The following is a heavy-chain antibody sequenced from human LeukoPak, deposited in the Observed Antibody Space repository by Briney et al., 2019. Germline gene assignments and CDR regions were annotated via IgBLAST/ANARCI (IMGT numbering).Heavy chain of an antibody. Sequence: GGSLRLSCAASGFTFDDCAMHWVRQAPGKGLEWVSGISWNSGSIGYADSVKGRFTISRDNAKNSLYLQMNSLRAEDTALYYCARGGMVRVAATLRDYYYYMDVWGKGTTVTVSS. J-gene: IGHJ6*03. V-gene: IGHV3-9*01. D-gene: IGHD2-15*01. CDR3: ARGGMVRVAATLRDYYYYMDV. CDR2: ISWNSGSI. CDR1: GFTFDDCA.